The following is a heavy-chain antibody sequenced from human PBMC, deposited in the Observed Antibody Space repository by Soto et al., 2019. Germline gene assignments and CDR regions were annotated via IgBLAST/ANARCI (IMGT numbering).Heavy chain of an antibody. D-gene: IGHD6-13*01. V-gene: IGHV3-21*01. CDR3: TRDAARDSSARGWFDP. CDR1: GFTFRSFT. Sequence: GGSLRLSCAASGFTFRSFTMNWVRQAPGKGLEWVSTISSNSAYIYYTDALRGRFTISRDNAKNSLHLQMNSLRAEDTAVYYCTRDAARDSSARGWFDPWGPGTLVTVSS. J-gene: IGHJ5*02. CDR2: ISSNSAYI.